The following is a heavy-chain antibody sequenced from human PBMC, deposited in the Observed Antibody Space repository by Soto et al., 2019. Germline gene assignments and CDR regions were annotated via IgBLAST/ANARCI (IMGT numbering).Heavy chain of an antibody. CDR2: ISGSGGST. V-gene: IGHV3-23*01. D-gene: IGHD3-10*01. CDR1: GFTFSSYA. Sequence: GGSLRLSCAASGFTFSSYAMSWARQAPGKGLEWVSAISGSGGSTYYADSVKGRFTISRDNSKNTLYLQMNSLRAEDTAVYYCAKDQFLGAPPTSDFDYWGQGTLVTVSS. J-gene: IGHJ4*02. CDR3: AKDQFLGAPPTSDFDY.